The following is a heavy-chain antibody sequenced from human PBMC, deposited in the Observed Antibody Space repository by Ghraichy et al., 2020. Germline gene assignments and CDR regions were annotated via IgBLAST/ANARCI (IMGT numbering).Heavy chain of an antibody. J-gene: IGHJ4*02. CDR1: GFTFDSYA. Sequence: GGSLRLSCAASGFTFDSYAMSWVRQAPGKGLEWVAYIKYDGSAEYYVDSVKGRFAISRDNAKNSLFLQMNSLRAEDTAVYYCARGWGRFDYWGQGTLVTVSS. V-gene: IGHV3-7*01. CDR2: IKYDGSAE. D-gene: IGHD2-21*02. CDR3: ARGWGRFDY.